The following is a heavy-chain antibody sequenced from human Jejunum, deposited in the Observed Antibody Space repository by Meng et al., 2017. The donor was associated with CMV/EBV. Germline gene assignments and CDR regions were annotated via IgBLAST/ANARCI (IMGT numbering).Heavy chain of an antibody. CDR3: AKDKIPVSPYYYGMDV. CDR1: TFSSYA. CDR2: IRHDGTTK. Sequence: TFSSYALHWVRQAPGKGLEWVAFIRHDGTTKYYANSVKGRFTISRDNSKNTMYLQMNTLRTEDTAVYYCAKDKIPVSPYYYGMDVWGQGTTVTVSS. J-gene: IGHJ6*02. V-gene: IGHV3-30*02. D-gene: IGHD2-21*01.